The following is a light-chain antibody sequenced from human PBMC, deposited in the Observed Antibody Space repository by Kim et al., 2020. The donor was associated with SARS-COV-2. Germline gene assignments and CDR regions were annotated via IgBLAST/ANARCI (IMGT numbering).Light chain of an antibody. CDR3: QQYATWPPALT. CDR2: DAS. CDR1: QSINID. V-gene: IGKV3-11*01. J-gene: IGKJ4*01. Sequence: PGERATLACRASQSINIDVAWYQQKPGRAPRLLIYDASKRVSGVPARFSGSGSGIDFALTINGLEPEDFAVYYCQQYATWPPALTFGGGTKVDIK.